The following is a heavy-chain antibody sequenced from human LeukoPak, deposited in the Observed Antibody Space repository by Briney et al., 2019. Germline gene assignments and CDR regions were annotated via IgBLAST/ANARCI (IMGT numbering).Heavy chain of an antibody. J-gene: IGHJ4*02. CDR1: GFGVNDNF. V-gene: IGHV3-53*01. Sequence: GGSLRLSCVASGFGVNDNFMLWIRQAPGQGLEWISIIYASGGAFHSESVKGRFSAFRDTSKNTIFLQMNNLRAADTAMYYCVRRHDYWGQGTLVTVSS. CDR2: IYASGGA. CDR3: VRRHDY.